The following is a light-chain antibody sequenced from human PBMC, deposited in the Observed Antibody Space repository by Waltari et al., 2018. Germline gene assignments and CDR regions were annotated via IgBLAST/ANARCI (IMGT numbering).Light chain of an antibody. V-gene: IGLV1-51*01. J-gene: IGLJ3*02. Sequence: QSVLTQPPSVSAAPGQKVTISCSGSSSTIGNNDVSWYQQLPGAAPKLLIYDSHKRPSGIPDRFSGSKSGTSATLGITGLQTGDEADYYCGTWDSSLSAWVFGVGTKLTVL. CDR3: GTWDSSLSAWV. CDR2: DSH. CDR1: SSTIGNND.